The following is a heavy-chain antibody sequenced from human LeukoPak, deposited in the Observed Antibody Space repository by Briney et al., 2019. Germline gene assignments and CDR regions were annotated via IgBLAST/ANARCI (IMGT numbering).Heavy chain of an antibody. Sequence: SETLSLTCAVYGGSFSGYYWSWIRQPPGEGLEWIGEINHSGSTNYNPSLKSRVTISVDTSKNQFSLKLSSVTAADTAVYYCASPHYYGSGSYYTWGQGTLVTVSS. D-gene: IGHD3-10*01. J-gene: IGHJ5*02. CDR2: INHSGST. V-gene: IGHV4-34*01. CDR1: GGSFSGYY. CDR3: ASPHYYGSGSYYT.